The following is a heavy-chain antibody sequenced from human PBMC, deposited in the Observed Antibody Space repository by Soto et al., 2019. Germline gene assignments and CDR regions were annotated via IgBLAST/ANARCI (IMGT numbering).Heavy chain of an antibody. V-gene: IGHV3-73*02. CDR1: GFTFSGST. CDR3: TRLVLGSVVY. Sequence: EVQLVESGGGLVQPGGSLKLSCAASGFTFSGSTMHWVRQASGKGLEWFGRIRSKANSYATAYAASVKGRFTISRDESKNTAYLQMNSLKSEDTAVYYCTRLVLGSVVYWGQGTLVTVSS. D-gene: IGHD2-15*01. J-gene: IGHJ4*02. CDR2: IRSKANSYAT.